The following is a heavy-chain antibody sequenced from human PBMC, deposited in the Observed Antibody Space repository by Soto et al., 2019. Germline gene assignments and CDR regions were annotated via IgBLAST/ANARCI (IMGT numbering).Heavy chain of an antibody. Sequence: GGSLRLSCAASGFTFSSYGMHWVRQAPGKGLEWVAVISYDGSNKYYADSVKGRFTISRDNSKNTLYLQMNSLRAEDTAVYYCAKETYGSLGPSRKYYCYRMDFWGQGSTVTV. CDR3: AKETYGSLGPSRKYYCYRMDF. D-gene: IGHD3-10*01. CDR2: ISYDGSNK. J-gene: IGHJ6*02. CDR1: GFTFSSYG. V-gene: IGHV3-30*18.